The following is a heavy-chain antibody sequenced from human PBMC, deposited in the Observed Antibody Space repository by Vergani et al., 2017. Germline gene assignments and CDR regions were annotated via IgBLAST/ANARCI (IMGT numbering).Heavy chain of an antibody. Sequence: EVQLLESGGGLVQPGGSLRLSCAASGFTFSSYAMSWVRQAPGKGLEWVSAISGSGGSTYYPGSVKGRFTISRENAKNSLYLQMNSLRAGDTAVYYCARASTGIPRREDWYFDLWGRGTLVTVSS. J-gene: IGHJ2*01. CDR2: ISGSGGST. D-gene: IGHD2-21*02. CDR1: GFTFSSYA. CDR3: ARASTGIPRREDWYFDL. V-gene: IGHV3-23*01.